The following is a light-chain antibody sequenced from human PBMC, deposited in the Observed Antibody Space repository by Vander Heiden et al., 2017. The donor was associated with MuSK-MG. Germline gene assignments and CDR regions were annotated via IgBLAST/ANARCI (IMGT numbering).Light chain of an antibody. CDR1: QGISSY. Sequence: ALRMTQSPSSFSASTGDRVTITCRASQGISSYLAWYQQKPGKAPKLLIYAASTLKSGVPSRFSGSGSGTDFTLTISCLQSEDCATYYCLQDDSYRWTFGQGTKVEIK. J-gene: IGKJ1*01. V-gene: IGKV1-8*01. CDR2: AAS. CDR3: LQDDSYRWT.